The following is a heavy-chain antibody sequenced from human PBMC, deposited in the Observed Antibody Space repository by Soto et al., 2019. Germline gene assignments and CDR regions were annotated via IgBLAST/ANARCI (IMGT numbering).Heavy chain of an antibody. V-gene: IGHV3-74*01. CDR3: ARAPGWFDP. CDR2: INSDGRST. J-gene: IGHJ5*02. Sequence: VGSLRLSCAASGFTFSNYWMHWVRQVPGKGLVWVSRINSDGRSTSYADSVKGRFTISRDNAKNTLYLQMNSLRAEDTAVYYCARAPGWFDPWGQGTLVTVSS. CDR1: GFTFSNYW.